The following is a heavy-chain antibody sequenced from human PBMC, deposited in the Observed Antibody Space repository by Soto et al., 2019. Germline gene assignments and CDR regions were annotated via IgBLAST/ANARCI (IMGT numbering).Heavy chain of an antibody. CDR2: MYTSGST. J-gene: IGHJ4*02. CDR1: GGSFNGYY. V-gene: IGHV4-4*07. CDR3: GRGTLMDYYGRRGYYFHY. Sequence: PSETLSLTCTVSGGSFNGYYWSWIRQPAGKGLESIGRMYTSGSTNYNPSLKSRVTMSIDTSENQFSLKLTSVTAADTAVYYCGRGTLMDYYGRRGYYFHYRGQATPVTVSS. D-gene: IGHD3-22*01.